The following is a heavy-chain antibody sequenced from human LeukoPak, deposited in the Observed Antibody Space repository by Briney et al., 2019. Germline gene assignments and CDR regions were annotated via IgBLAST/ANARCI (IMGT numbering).Heavy chain of an antibody. CDR1: GYTFTSNG. J-gene: IGHJ4*02. CDR2: IRAYNGDT. Sequence: PSVTVSCKSSGYTFTSNGFCWVRQPHGQGLERMGWIRAYNGDTNNSKTLQGRVTMTTDVSTSTAYMQLRSLRSEDTAVYHCARDRRYCSRRSCYSTFDFWGQETLVTVSS. V-gene: IGHV1-18*01. D-gene: IGHD2-15*01. CDR3: ARDRRYCSRRSCYSTFDF.